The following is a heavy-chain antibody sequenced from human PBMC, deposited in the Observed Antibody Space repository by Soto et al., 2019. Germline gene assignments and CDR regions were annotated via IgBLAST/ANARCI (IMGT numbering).Heavy chain of an antibody. Sequence: VQLVESGGGLVQPGGSLRLSCAASGFTFSHYDINWVRQAPGKGLEWVSYISSGSTTIYYADSVKGRFTISRDNAKNSLYLQMTSLRAEDTAIYYCAIQTGTYLPYYYGMDVWGQGTTVTVSS. CDR1: GFTFSHYD. V-gene: IGHV3-48*01. D-gene: IGHD1-1*01. J-gene: IGHJ6*02. CDR3: AIQTGTYLPYYYGMDV. CDR2: ISSGSTTI.